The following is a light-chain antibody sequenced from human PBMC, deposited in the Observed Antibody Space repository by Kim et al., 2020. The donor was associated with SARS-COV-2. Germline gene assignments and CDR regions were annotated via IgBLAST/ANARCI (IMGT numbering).Light chain of an antibody. CDR3: NSRDSNDNVV. J-gene: IGLJ2*01. Sequence: SSELTQDPAVSVALGQTVRITCQGDRLRSYYATWYQQKPGQAPILVIYGKNNRPSGIPDRFSGSSSGNTASLTITGTQVGDEADYYCNSRDSNDNVVFGGGTQLTVL. V-gene: IGLV3-19*01. CDR2: GKN. CDR1: RLRSYY.